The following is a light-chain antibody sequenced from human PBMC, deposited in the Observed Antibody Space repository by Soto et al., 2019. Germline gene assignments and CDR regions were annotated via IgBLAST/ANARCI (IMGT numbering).Light chain of an antibody. CDR2: DAS. Sequence: ETVLTQSPATLDTSPGETASLSCMASQSVSSYLAWYQQKPGQAPRLLIYDASNRATGIPARFGGSGSGTDFTLTISSLEPEDFAVYHCQQRAKWPRTFGQGTKVDIK. V-gene: IGKV3-11*01. CDR1: QSVSSY. J-gene: IGKJ1*01. CDR3: QQRAKWPRT.